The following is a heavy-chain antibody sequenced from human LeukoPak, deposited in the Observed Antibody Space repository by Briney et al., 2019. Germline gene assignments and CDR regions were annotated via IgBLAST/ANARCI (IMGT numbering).Heavy chain of an antibody. CDR2: IYHSGST. Sequence: SETLSLTCAVSGYSISSGYYWGWIRQPLGKGLEWIGSIYHSGSTYYNPSLKSRVTISVDTSKNQFSLKLSSVTAADTAVYYCARPPRYWAGSGYVFDYWGQGTLVTVSS. D-gene: IGHD3-22*01. CDR3: ARPPRYWAGSGYVFDY. CDR1: GYSISSGYY. J-gene: IGHJ4*02. V-gene: IGHV4-38-2*01.